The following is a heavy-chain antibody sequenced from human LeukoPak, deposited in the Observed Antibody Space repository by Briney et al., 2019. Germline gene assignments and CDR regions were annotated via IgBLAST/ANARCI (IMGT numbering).Heavy chain of an antibody. Sequence: GSLRLSCAASGFTFSSYAMSWVRQPPGEGGEGIGEVHLSGRTHYNPSLESRVTMSVDMSENHISLRLTSVTAADTAVYYCAREGGPYRPLDYSGQGTLVTVSS. CDR3: AREGGPYRPLDY. CDR1: GFTFSSYAM. J-gene: IGHJ4*02. V-gene: IGHV4-4*02. CDR2: VHLSGRT.